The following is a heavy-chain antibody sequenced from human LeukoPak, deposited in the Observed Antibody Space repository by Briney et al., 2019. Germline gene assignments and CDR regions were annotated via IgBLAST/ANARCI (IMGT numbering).Heavy chain of an antibody. CDR1: GYTFTSYD. Sequence: ASVKVSCKASGYTFTSYDINWVRQATGRGLEWMGWMNPNSGNTGYAQKFQGRVTMTRDTSISTAYMELSRLRSDDTAVYYCARVSGYCSSTSCYKKDYWGQGTLVTVSS. V-gene: IGHV1-8*01. J-gene: IGHJ4*02. CDR2: MNPNSGNT. D-gene: IGHD2-2*02. CDR3: ARVSGYCSSTSCYKKDY.